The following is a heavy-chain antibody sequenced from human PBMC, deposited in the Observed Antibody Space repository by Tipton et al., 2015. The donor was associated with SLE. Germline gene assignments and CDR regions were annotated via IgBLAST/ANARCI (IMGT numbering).Heavy chain of an antibody. J-gene: IGHJ4*02. CDR1: GDSISSYY. CDR2: IYYSGST. V-gene: IGHV4-59*01. D-gene: IGHD4-17*01. Sequence: TLSLTCTVSGDSISSYYWSWIRQPPGKGLEWIGYIYYSGSTKYNPSLKSRVTISVDTSKNQFSLKLSSVTAADTAVYYCARANDYGDYFDYWGQGTLVTVSS. CDR3: ARANDYGDYFDY.